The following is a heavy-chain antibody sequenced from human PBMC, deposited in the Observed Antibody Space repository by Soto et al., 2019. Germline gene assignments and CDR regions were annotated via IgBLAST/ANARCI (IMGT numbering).Heavy chain of an antibody. D-gene: IGHD5-12*01. CDR3: ARGIVAKPNVVGENDY. CDR1: GGSFSGYY. Sequence: PSETLSLTCAVYGGSFSGYYWSWIRQPPGKGLEWIGEINHSGSTNYNPSLKSRVTISVNTSKNQFSLKLSSVTAADTAVYYCARGIVAKPNVVGENDYWGQGTLVTVSS. V-gene: IGHV4-34*01. J-gene: IGHJ4*02. CDR2: INHSGST.